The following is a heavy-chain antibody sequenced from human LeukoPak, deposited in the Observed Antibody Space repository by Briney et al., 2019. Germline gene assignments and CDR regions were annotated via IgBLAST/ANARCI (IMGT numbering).Heavy chain of an antibody. J-gene: IGHJ4*02. V-gene: IGHV3-48*02. Sequence: GGSLRLSCATSGFSFTDYPMNWVRQAPGKGLEWVSNIRTSAEGASYAYYADSVKGRVTISRDDAKNTLYLYMNSLRDDDTAVYYCASDQRYAFDYWGQGILVTVSS. D-gene: IGHD3-9*01. CDR2: IRTSAEGASYA. CDR1: GFSFTDYP. CDR3: ASDQRYAFDY.